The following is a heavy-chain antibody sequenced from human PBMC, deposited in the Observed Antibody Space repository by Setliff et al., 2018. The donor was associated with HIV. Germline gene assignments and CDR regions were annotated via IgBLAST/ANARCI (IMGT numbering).Heavy chain of an antibody. CDR3: ATQTGFYNSHWYDY. CDR1: GFSFNTYS. J-gene: IGHJ4*02. D-gene: IGHD6-13*01. CDR2: ISSSGTYI. V-gene: IGHV3-21*01. Sequence: GSLRLSCAASGFSFNTYSMSWVRQAPGKGLEWVSSISSSGTYIYYADSMKGRFTISRGKAGNSVFLQMNSLRAEDTGVYYCATQTGFYNSHWYDYWGQGTMVTVSS.